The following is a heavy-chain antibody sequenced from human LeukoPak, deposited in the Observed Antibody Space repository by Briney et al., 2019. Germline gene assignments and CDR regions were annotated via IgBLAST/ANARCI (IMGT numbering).Heavy chain of an antibody. D-gene: IGHD1-7*01. CDR2: ISGSGSNT. CDR3: ARRNYGGPGGYDFVY. Sequence: GGSLRLSCVVSGFTFSSYGMSWVRQAPGKGLEWVSAISGSGSNTYYADSVKGRFTISRDNSKNTLYLQMNSLRAEDTAVYYCARRNYGGPGGYDFVYWGQGNLVTVSS. V-gene: IGHV3-23*01. CDR1: GFTFSSYG. J-gene: IGHJ4*02.